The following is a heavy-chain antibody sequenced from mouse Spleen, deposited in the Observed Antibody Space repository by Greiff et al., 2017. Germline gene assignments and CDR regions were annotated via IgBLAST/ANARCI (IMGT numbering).Heavy chain of an antibody. CDR3: ARDGNYGSWFAY. Sequence: QVQLKETGPGLVAPSQSLSITCTVSGFSLTSYGVHWVRQPPGKGLEWLVVIWSDGSTNYNSALKSRLSISKDNSKSQVFLKMNSLQTDDTAMYYCARDGNYGSWFAYWGQGTLVTVSA. D-gene: IGHD2-1*01. J-gene: IGHJ3*01. CDR2: IWSDGST. V-gene: IGHV2-6*03. CDR1: GFSLTSYG.